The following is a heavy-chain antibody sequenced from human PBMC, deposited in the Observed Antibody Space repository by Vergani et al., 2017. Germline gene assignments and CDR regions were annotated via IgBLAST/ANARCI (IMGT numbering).Heavy chain of an antibody. CDR3: AKDSLPKAAVVYGMDV. CDR1: GFTFSSYG. D-gene: IGHD6-13*01. J-gene: IGHJ6*02. Sequence: QVQLVESGGGVVQPGRSLRLSCAASGFTFSSYGMHWVRQAPGKGLEWVAVISYDGSNKYYADSVKGRFTISRDNSKNTLYLQMNSLRAEDTAVYYCAKDSLPKAAVVYGMDVWGQGP. CDR2: ISYDGSNK. V-gene: IGHV3-30*18.